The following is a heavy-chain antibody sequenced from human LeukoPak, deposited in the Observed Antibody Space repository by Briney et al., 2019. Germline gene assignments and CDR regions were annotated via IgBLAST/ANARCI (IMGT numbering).Heavy chain of an antibody. CDR2: ISYDGSNK. CDR3: ARDGNWNDPGPGYD. D-gene: IGHD1-20*01. Sequence: GGSLRLSCAASGFTFSSYAMHWVRQAPGKGLEWVAVISYDGSNKYYADSVKGRFTISRDNSKNTLYLQMNSLRAEDTAVYYCARDGNWNDPGPGYDWGQGTLVTVSS. CDR1: GFTFSSYA. V-gene: IGHV3-30-3*01. J-gene: IGHJ4*02.